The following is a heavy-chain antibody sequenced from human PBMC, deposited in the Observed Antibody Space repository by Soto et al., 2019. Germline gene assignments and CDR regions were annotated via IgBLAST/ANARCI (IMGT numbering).Heavy chain of an antibody. V-gene: IGHV4-31*03. Sequence: SETLSLTCTVSGGSISSGGYYWSWIRQHPGKGLEWIGYIYYSGSTYYNPSLKSRVTISVDTSKNQFPLKLSSVTAADTAVYYCARVPLSHIWFAPWGQGTLVTVSS. J-gene: IGHJ5*02. CDR1: GGSISSGGYY. D-gene: IGHD3-9*01. CDR3: ARVPLSHIWFAP. CDR2: IYYSGST.